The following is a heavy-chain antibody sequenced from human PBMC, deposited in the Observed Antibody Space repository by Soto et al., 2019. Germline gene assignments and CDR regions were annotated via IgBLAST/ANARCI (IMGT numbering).Heavy chain of an antibody. D-gene: IGHD3-22*01. CDR1: GYTFTGYY. CDR2: INPNSGGT. J-gene: IGHJ3*02. CDR3: ARGGEGYYYDSSGYYYHAFDI. Sequence: ASVKVSCKASGYTFTGYYMHWVRQAPGQGLEWMGWINPNSGGTNYAQKFQGRVTMTRDTSISTAYMELSRLRSEDTGVYYGARGGEGYYYDSSGYYYHAFDIWGQGTMVTVSS. V-gene: IGHV1-2*02.